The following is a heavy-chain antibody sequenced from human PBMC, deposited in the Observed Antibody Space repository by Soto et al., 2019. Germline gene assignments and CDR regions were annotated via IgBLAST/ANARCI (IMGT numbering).Heavy chain of an antibody. V-gene: IGHV3-13*04. J-gene: IGHJ6*02. CDR1: GFTFSSYD. D-gene: IGHD6-19*01. Sequence: GGSLRLSCAASGFTFSSYDMHWVRQATGKGLEWVSAIGTAGDTYYPGSVKGRFTISRENAKNSLYLQMNSLRAGDTAVYYCGIAVHGWTGYYYYGMDVWGQGTTVTVSS. CDR3: GIAVHGWTGYYYYGMDV. CDR2: IGTAGDT.